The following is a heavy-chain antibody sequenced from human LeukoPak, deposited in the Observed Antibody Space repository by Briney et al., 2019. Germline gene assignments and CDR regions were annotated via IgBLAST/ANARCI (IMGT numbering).Heavy chain of an antibody. Sequence: GSLRLSCAASGFTFSSYSMNWVRQAPGKGLEWVSYISSSSSTIYYADSVKGRFTISRDNAKNSLYLQMNSLRAEDTAVYYCARVDPFDYWGQGTLVTVSS. CDR1: GFTFSSYS. V-gene: IGHV3-48*01. CDR3: ARVDPFDY. J-gene: IGHJ4*02. D-gene: IGHD2-15*01. CDR2: ISSSSSTI.